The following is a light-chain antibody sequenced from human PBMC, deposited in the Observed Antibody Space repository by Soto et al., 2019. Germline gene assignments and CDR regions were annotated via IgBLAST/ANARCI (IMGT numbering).Light chain of an antibody. Sequence: EIVMTHSPATLSVSPGERATLSCRASQSVSNNLAWYQQKPGQAPRLLIYGASTRATAIPARFSGSGSGTEFTLTISSLQSEDFAVYFCQQHDNWPYTFGQGTKVDIK. CDR3: QQHDNWPYT. J-gene: IGKJ2*01. CDR2: GAS. V-gene: IGKV3-15*01. CDR1: QSVSNN.